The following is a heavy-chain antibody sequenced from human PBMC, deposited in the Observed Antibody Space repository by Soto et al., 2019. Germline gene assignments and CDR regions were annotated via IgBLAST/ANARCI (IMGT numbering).Heavy chain of an antibody. Sequence: SVKVSCKASGGTFSSYASRLVRQAPGQGLEWMGGIIPIFGTANYAQKFQGRVTITADESTSTAYMELSSLRSEDTAVYYCARRDGYNLRSYDAFDIWGQGTMVTVSS. CDR2: IIPIFGTA. CDR1: GGTFSSYA. CDR3: ARRDGYNLRSYDAFDI. D-gene: IGHD5-12*01. V-gene: IGHV1-69*13. J-gene: IGHJ3*02.